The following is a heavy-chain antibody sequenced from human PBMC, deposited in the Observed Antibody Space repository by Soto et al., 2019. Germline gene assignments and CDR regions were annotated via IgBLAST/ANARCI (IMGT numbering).Heavy chain of an antibody. J-gene: IGHJ4*02. CDR2: ISSSSTYT. D-gene: IGHD6-19*01. V-gene: IGHV3-11*06. CDR1: GFTFNDYY. Sequence: GSLRLSCAASGFTFNDYYMSWIRQAPGKGLEWVSYISSSSTYTNYADSVKGRFTISRDNAKRSLYLQMNSLRAEDTAVYYCARGFRQQWLAPFDYWGQGTLVTVSS. CDR3: ARGFRQQWLAPFDY.